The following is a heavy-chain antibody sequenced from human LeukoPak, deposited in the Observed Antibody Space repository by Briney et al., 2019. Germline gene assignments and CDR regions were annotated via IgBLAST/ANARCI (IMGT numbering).Heavy chain of an antibody. CDR2: INQDGSEI. J-gene: IGHJ6*03. CDR1: GFTFSRYW. CDR3: ARDYSHYMDV. V-gene: IGHV3-7*01. Sequence: GGSLRLSCAVSGFTFSRYWMAWVRQAPGKGLEWVANINQDGSEIHYVDSVKGRFTISRDNAENSLYLQMNSLRAEDTAVYHCARDYSHYMDVWGKGTTITVSS.